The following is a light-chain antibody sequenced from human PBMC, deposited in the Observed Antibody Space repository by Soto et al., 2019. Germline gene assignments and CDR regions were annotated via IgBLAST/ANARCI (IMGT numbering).Light chain of an antibody. J-gene: IGKJ1*01. V-gene: IGKV3-20*01. CDR3: QQYGSSPLT. CDR1: QSVSSY. Sequence: MGLTQSPATLSLSPGEKATLSCRASQSVSSYLAWYQQKPGQAPRLLIYGASSRATGIPDRFSASGSGTDFTLTISRLEPEDFAVYYCQQYGSSPLTFGQGTKVDIK. CDR2: GAS.